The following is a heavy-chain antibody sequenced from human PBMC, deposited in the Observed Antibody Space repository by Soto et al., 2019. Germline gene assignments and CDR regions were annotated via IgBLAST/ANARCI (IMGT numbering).Heavy chain of an antibody. CDR1: GGTFSSYT. CDR2: IIPIHGIA. CDR3: ASGEHKDIVVVVSDTRAHAFDI. Sequence: QVQLVQSGAEVKNPGSSVKVSCKASGGTFSSYTISWVRQAPGQGLEWMGRIIPIHGIANYEQKFQGRVTITEDKSTSTAYMELSSLRSEDTAVYYCASGEHKDIVVVVSDTRAHAFDIWGQGTMVTVS. J-gene: IGHJ3*02. V-gene: IGHV1-69*02. D-gene: IGHD2-15*01.